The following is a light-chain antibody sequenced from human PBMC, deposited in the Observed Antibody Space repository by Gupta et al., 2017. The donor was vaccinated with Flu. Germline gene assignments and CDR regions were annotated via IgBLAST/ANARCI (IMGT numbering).Light chain of an antibody. CDR3: LQGTHWRT. V-gene: IGKV2-30*02. J-gene: IGKJ1*01. Sequence: PVTLGQPASISCRSSQSLVHSNGNTYLTWFQQRPGQSPRRLFYRVSNRDSGVPDRFSGSGSGTDFTLKISRVEAEDVGVYYCLQGTHWRTFGQGTKVEIK. CDR1: QSLVHSNGNTY. CDR2: RVS.